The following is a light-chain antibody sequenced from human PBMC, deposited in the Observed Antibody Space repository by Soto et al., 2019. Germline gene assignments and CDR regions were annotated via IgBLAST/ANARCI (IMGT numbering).Light chain of an antibody. CDR1: SGYNNYA. CDR2: LNSDGSH. Sequence: QAVVTQSPSASASLGASVKLTCTLSSGYNNYAIAWHQQQPEKGPRYLMKLNSDGSHSKGDGIPDRFSGSSSGAERHLTISSLQSEDEADYYCQTWGTAIHDVVFGGGTKLTVL. J-gene: IGLJ2*01. CDR3: QTWGTAIHDVV. V-gene: IGLV4-69*01.